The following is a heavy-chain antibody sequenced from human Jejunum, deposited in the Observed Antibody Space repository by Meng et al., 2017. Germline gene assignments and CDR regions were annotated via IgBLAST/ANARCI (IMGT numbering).Heavy chain of an antibody. J-gene: IGHJ4*02. CDR3: ARDHWGSLDY. CDR2: AST. V-gene: IGHV4-61*08. Sequence: QLQLQDPGPGPVRPSETLSIIRAVSGVPVSSSGNQWGWIRQPPGTGLEWIGYASTNYNPSLKRRVTISVDTSKNQFSLKLTSVTAADTAVYYCARDHWGSLDYWGQGILVTVSS. CDR1: GVPVSSSGNQ. D-gene: IGHD7-27*01.